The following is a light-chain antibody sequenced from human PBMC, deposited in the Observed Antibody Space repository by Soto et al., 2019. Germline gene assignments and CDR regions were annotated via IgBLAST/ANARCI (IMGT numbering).Light chain of an antibody. V-gene: IGLV1-44*01. J-gene: IGLJ1*01. CDR2: TTN. CDR3: AAWDDSLNGHV. Sequence: QSGLTQLHSASGTPGQRVTVSCSGSSSNIGTSSVHWFQQLPGTAPKLLISTTNQRPSGVPERFSGSKSGTSASLAISGLQSEDEADYYCAAWDDSLNGHVFGTGTKVTVL. CDR1: SSNIGTSS.